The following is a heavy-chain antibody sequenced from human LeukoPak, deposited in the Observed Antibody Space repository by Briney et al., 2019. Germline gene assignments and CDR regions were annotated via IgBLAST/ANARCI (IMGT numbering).Heavy chain of an antibody. V-gene: IGHV4-38-2*01. D-gene: IGHD6-19*01. Sequence: SETLSLTCAVSGDSISSDNCWGWIRQPPGKGLEWIGSVCRNGDTNYNPPLKSRVTISIDTSKNQFSLKLTSVPAADTAVYYCARHPYGLVREAFFDPWGQGTLVTVSS. CDR1: GDSISSDNC. J-gene: IGHJ5*02. CDR3: ARHPYGLVREAFFDP. CDR2: VCRNGDT.